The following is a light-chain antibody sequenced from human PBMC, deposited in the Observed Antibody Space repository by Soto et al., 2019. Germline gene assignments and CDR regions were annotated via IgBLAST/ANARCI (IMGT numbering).Light chain of an antibody. CDR1: QSVSSY. CDR3: QQRSNWPPT. V-gene: IGKV3-11*01. Sequence: VLTQSPATLSLSPGERATLSCRASQSVSSYLAWYQQKPGQAPRLLIYDASNRATGIPARFSGSGSGTDFTLTISSLEPEDFAVYYCQQRSNWPPTFGGGTKVEIK. CDR2: DAS. J-gene: IGKJ4*01.